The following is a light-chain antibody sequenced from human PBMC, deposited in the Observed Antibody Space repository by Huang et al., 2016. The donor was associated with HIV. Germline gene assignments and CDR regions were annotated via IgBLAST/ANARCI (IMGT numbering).Light chain of an antibody. Sequence: DIVLTQSPGTLSLSPGERATLSCRANQAISNKYLAWYQKKPGQSPRLLISGASRRATGVPDRFSGSGSGTDFTLIISRLEPEDFAVYYCQQYGSSLLTFGGGTRVEIK. CDR3: QQYGSSLLT. V-gene: IGKV3-20*01. J-gene: IGKJ4*01. CDR2: GAS. CDR1: QAISNKY.